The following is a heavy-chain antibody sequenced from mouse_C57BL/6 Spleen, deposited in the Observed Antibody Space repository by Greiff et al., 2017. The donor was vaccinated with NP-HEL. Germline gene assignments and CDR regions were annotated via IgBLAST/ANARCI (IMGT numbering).Heavy chain of an antibody. CDR2: IWGGGST. J-gene: IGHJ1*03. CDR3: AKHGRADYYGSSYDWYFDV. CDR1: GFSLTSYG. Sequence: VKVVESGPGLVAPSQSLSITCTVSGFSLTSYGVDWVRQPPGKGLEWLGVIWGGGSTNYNSALMSRLSISKDNAKSQVFLKMNSLQTDDTAMYYCAKHGRADYYGSSYDWYFDVWGTGTTVTVSS. V-gene: IGHV2-9*01. D-gene: IGHD1-1*01.